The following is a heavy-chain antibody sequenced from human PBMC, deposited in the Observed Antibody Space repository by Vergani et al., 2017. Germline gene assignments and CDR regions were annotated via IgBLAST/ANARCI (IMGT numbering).Heavy chain of an antibody. CDR2: IYTTADT. Sequence: QVQLQESGPALVKPSQTLSLTCTVPGGSISNNYYWSWIRQPAGKGLEWIGRIYTTADTEYNPSLKSRVTMSMDTSKSQFSLKLTSVTVADTGVYYCTRRWAVVAANNWFDPWGQGTLVTVSS. D-gene: IGHD2-15*01. J-gene: IGHJ5*02. CDR3: TRRWAVVAANNWFDP. V-gene: IGHV4-61*02. CDR1: GGSISNNYY.